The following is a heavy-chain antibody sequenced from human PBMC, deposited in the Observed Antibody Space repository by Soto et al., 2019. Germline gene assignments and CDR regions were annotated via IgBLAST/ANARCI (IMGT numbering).Heavy chain of an antibody. J-gene: IGHJ4*02. CDR2: IYYSGST. CDR1: GGSISSGGYY. Sequence: SETLSLTCTVSGGSISSGGYYWGWIRQHPGKGLEWIGYIYYSGSTYYNPSLKSRVTISVDTSKNQFSLKLSSVTAADTAVYYCARVDTSMGATCVSYWGQGTLVTVSS. D-gene: IGHD1-26*01. CDR3: ARVDTSMGATCVSY. V-gene: IGHV4-31*03.